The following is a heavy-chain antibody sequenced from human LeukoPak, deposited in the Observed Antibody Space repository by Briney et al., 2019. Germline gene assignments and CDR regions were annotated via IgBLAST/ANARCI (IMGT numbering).Heavy chain of an antibody. D-gene: IGHD4-23*01. CDR3: ARGRWRIDY. J-gene: IGHJ4*02. V-gene: IGHV4-59*01. Sequence: SETLSLTCTVSGGAISPYYWTWIRQPPGKGLEWIGYIYYSGSTNYNPSLKSRVTISVDTSKNQFSLKLTSVTAAYTAVYYCARGRWRIDYWGQGTLVSVSS. CDR1: GGAISPYY. CDR2: IYYSGST.